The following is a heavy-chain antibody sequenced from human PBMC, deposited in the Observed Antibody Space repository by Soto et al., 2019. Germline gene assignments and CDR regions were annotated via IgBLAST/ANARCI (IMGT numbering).Heavy chain of an antibody. Sequence: SDTLSLTCAVSGGSISNSNWRSWVRQPPGKGLEWIGEIYHSGSTNYNPSLKRRVTISVDKSKIQLSLKVSSVTAADTAVYYCAIDVGSSWYRCGGYYLDYWGQGTLVTVPS. J-gene: IGHJ4*02. CDR2: IYHSGST. CDR1: GGSISNSNW. CDR3: AIDVGSSWYRCGGYYLDY. D-gene: IGHD6-13*01. V-gene: IGHV4-4*02.